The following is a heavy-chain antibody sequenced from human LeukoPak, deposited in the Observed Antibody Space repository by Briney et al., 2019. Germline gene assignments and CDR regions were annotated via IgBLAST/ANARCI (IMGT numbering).Heavy chain of an antibody. CDR1: GFTFGKYW. CDR2: IKLDGSEK. CDR3: ARGASNRFDY. V-gene: IGHV3-7*01. Sequence: GGSLRLSCVASGFTFGKYWMSWVRQAPGKGLEWVANIKLDGSEKNYVDSVKGRFTISRDNAKNTLYLQMNSLRAEDTAVYYCARGASNRFDYWGQGTLVTVSS. D-gene: IGHD1-14*01. J-gene: IGHJ4*02.